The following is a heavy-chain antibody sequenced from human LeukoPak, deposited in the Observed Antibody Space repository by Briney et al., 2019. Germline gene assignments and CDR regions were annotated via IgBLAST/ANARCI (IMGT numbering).Heavy chain of an antibody. CDR2: ISSTGSTI. CDR3: ATTGYSSRNY. CDR1: GFTFITYS. Sequence: GGSLRLSCAASGFTFITYSMNWVRQAPGKGLEWVSYISSTGSTIYYADSVKGRFTISRDNAKNSLYLQMNSLRAEDTAVYYCATTGYSSRNYWGQGTLVTVSS. J-gene: IGHJ4*02. D-gene: IGHD6-13*01. V-gene: IGHV3-48*04.